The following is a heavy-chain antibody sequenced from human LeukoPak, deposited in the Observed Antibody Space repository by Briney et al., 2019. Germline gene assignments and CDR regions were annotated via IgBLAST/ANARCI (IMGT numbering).Heavy chain of an antibody. V-gene: IGHV4-59*01. D-gene: IGHD6-13*01. CDR3: ARDKGYHFDY. Sequence: SETLSLTCTVSGGSISSYYWSWIRQPPGEGLEWIGSIYYSGSTNYNPSLKSRVTILLDTSKNQFSLRLSSVTAADTAVYYCARDKGYHFDYWGQGSLATVSS. CDR2: IYYSGST. J-gene: IGHJ4*02. CDR1: GGSISSYY.